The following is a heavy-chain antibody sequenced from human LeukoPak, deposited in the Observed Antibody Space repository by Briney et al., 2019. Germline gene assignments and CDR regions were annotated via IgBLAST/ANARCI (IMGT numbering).Heavy chain of an antibody. CDR1: GYSISSGYY. D-gene: IGHD3-3*01. CDR3: ARGRGFGVVIPYYYYYMDV. J-gene: IGHJ6*03. V-gene: IGHV4-38-2*01. CDR2: IYHSGST. Sequence: PSETLSLTCAVSGYSISSGYYWGWIRQPPGKGLEWIGSIYHSGSTYYNPSLKSRVTISVDTSKNQFSLKLSSVTAADTAVYYCARGRGFGVVIPYYYYYMDVWGKGTTVTVSS.